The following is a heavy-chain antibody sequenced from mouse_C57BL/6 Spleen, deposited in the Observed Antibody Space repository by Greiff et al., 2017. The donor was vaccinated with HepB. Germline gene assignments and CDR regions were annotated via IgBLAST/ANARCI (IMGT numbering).Heavy chain of an antibody. J-gene: IGHJ4*01. CDR1: GFSLTSYG. D-gene: IGHD1-1*01. CDR2: IWSGGST. CDR3: ARNYRSTYYAMDY. V-gene: IGHV2-2*01. Sequence: QVQLQQSGPGLVQPSQSLSITCTVSGFSLTSYGVHWVRQSPGKGLEWLGVIWSGGSTAYNAAFISRLSISKDNSKSQVFFKRNRLQADDTAIYYCARNYRSTYYAMDYRGHVPSVTVSS.